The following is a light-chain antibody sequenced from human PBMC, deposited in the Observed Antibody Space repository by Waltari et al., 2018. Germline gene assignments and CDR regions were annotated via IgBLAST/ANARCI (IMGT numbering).Light chain of an antibody. Sequence: EIVLTQSPATLSLSPGEGGTLPCRASQSVSNKYLAWYQQKPGQAPRLLIYVASHRATGIPDRFSGSGSGTDFTLTISRLEPEDFAVYSCHQYGSSPGTFGQGTKVEIK. V-gene: IGKV3-20*01. J-gene: IGKJ1*01. CDR3: HQYGSSPGT. CDR2: VAS. CDR1: QSVSNKY.